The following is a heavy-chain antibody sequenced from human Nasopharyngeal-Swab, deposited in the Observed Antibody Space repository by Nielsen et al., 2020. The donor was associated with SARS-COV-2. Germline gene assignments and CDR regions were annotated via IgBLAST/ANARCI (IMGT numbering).Heavy chain of an antibody. CDR3: ARGYSSGWLFDP. CDR2: INAGNGNT. V-gene: IGHV1-3*01. D-gene: IGHD6-19*01. CDR1: GYTFTSYA. Sequence: ASVKVSCKASGYTFTSYAMHWVRQAPGQRLEWMGWINAGNGNTKYSQKFQGRVTITRDTSASTAYMELSSLRSEDTAVYYCARGYSSGWLFDPWGQGTLVTVSS. J-gene: IGHJ5*02.